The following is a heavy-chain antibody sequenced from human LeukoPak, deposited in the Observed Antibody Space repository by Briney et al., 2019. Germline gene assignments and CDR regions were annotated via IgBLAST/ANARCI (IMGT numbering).Heavy chain of an antibody. CDR3: ARAPDYGANDY. J-gene: IGHJ4*02. CDR2: IHYSGST. V-gene: IGHV4-30-4*01. D-gene: IGHD4-23*01. CDR1: GGSISSGDDY. Sequence: SETLSLTCTVSGGSISSGDDYWRWIRQPPGKGLEWIGYIHYSGSTHYNPSLESRVTISVDTSKNQFSLRLTSVTAADTAVYYCARAPDYGANDYWGQGTLVTVSS.